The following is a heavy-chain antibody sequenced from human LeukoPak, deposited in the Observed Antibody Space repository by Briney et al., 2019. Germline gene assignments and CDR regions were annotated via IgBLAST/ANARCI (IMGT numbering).Heavy chain of an antibody. CDR1: GITLSNYG. CDR3: AKRGVVIRVILVGFHKQAYYFDS. Sequence: GGSLRLSCAVSGITLSNYGMSWVRQAPGKGLEWVAGINDSGGSTNYADPVKGRFTISRDNAKNTLYLQMNSLRAEDTAVYFCAKRGVVIRVILVGFHKQAYYFDSWGQGALVTVSS. J-gene: IGHJ4*02. V-gene: IGHV3-23*01. CDR2: INDSGGST. D-gene: IGHD3-10*01.